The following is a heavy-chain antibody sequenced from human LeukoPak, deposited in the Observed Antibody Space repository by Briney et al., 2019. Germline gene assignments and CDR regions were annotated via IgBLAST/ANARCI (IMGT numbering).Heavy chain of an antibody. D-gene: IGHD3-3*01. V-gene: IGHV3-21*01. Sequence: PGGSLRLSCAASGFTFSSYSMNWVRQAPGKGLEWVSSISSSSSYIYYADSVKGRFTISRDNAKNSLYLQMNSLRAEDTAVYYCARDSVSGERFLEWLLPAFDYWGQGTLVTVSS. CDR1: GFTFSSYS. CDR2: ISSSSSYI. CDR3: ARDSVSGERFLEWLLPAFDY. J-gene: IGHJ4*02.